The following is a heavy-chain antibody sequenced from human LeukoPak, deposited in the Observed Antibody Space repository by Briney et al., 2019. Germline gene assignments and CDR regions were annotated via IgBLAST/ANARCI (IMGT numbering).Heavy chain of an antibody. J-gene: IGHJ4*02. V-gene: IGHV3-21*01. CDR3: ARDREVVAATFDY. Sequence: GGSLRLSCAASGFTFSSYGMNWVRQAPGKGLEWVSSISSSSSYIYYADSVKGRFTFSRDNAKNSLYLQMNSLRAEDTAVYYCARDREVVAATFDYWGQGTLVTVSS. CDR2: ISSSSSYI. CDR1: GFTFSSYG. D-gene: IGHD2-15*01.